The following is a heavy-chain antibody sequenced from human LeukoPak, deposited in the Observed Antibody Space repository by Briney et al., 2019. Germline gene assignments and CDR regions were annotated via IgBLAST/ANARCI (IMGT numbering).Heavy chain of an antibody. CDR1: GYTLTDYY. CDR2: INPTSGGT. Sequence: ASVKVSCRASGYTLTDYYLLWVRQAPGQGLKWMGWINPTSGGTDFAQKFQGRVTMTRDTSITTAYMELSSLRSDDTAVYYCARSGSYGEYFQHWGQGTLVTVSS. V-gene: IGHV1-2*02. J-gene: IGHJ1*01. D-gene: IGHD1-26*01. CDR3: ARSGSYGEYFQH.